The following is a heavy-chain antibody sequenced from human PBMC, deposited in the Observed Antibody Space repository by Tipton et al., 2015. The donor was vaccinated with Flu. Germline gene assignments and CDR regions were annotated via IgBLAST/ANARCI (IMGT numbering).Heavy chain of an antibody. D-gene: IGHD2-2*01. Sequence: QLVQSGAEVKKSGSSVKVSCKASGDTFSKYVISWVRQAPGQGLEWMGGIVPIFGIAKYAQKFQGRVTITADESTSTVYMDLVSLRSDDTAVYYCAREVPRFSDIVIGPAAIHNCFDPWGQGTRVTVSS. CDR1: GDTFSKYV. V-gene: IGHV1-69*01. CDR2: IVPIFGIA. CDR3: AREVPRFSDIVIGPAAIHNCFDP. J-gene: IGHJ5*02.